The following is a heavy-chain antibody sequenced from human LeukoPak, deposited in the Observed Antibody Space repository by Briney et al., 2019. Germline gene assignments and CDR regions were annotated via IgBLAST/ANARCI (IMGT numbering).Heavy chain of an antibody. D-gene: IGHD6-19*01. J-gene: IGHJ5*02. Sequence: PGGSLRLSYAASGFTFSSYTMNWVRQAPGKGLEWVSSISSSSSYMYYAESVKGRFTISRDSAKNSLYLQMNSLRAEDTAIYYCARDFTQWLILGWFDPWGKGTLVTVSS. CDR3: ARDFTQWLILGWFDP. V-gene: IGHV3-21*01. CDR2: ISSSSSYM. CDR1: GFTFSSYT.